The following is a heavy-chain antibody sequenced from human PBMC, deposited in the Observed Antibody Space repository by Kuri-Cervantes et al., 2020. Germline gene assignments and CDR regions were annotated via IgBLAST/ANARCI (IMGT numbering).Heavy chain of an antibody. J-gene: IGHJ4*02. D-gene: IGHD5-18*01. CDR2: ISGSGGST. V-gene: IGHV3-23*01. Sequence: GGSLRLSCAASGFTFSSYAMSWVRQAPGKGLEWVSAISGSGGSTYYADSVKGRFTISRDNAKNSLYLQMNSLRAEDTAVYYCARGYSFWGTSLPGYWGQGTLVTVSS. CDR3: ARGYSFWGTSLPGY. CDR1: GFTFSSYA.